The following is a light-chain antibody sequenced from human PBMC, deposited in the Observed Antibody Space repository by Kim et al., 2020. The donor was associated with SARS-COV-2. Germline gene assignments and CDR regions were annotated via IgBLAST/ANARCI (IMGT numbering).Light chain of an antibody. CDR2: DVG. CDR1: SSNVGGYNY. V-gene: IGLV2-14*03. J-gene: IGLJ3*02. CDR3: SSYTTTATRV. Sequence: QSALTQPASVSGSPGQSITISCTGTSSNVGGYNYVSWYQQHPGKAPKLMIYDVGTRPSGVSDRFSGSNSGNTASLTISGLQTEDEADYYCSSYTTTATRVFGGGTQLTVL.